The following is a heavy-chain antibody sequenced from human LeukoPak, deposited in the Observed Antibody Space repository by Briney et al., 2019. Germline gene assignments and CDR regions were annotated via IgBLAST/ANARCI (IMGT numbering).Heavy chain of an antibody. Sequence: GGSLRLSCSASGFTFSNYAMHWVRQAPGKSLEYVSAISSDGVTTYYADSVKGRFTISRDNSKNTLYLQMSSLRAEDTAVYYCAKITASASDYWGQGTQVTVSS. V-gene: IGHV3-64D*09. CDR2: ISSDGVTT. CDR1: GFTFSNYA. CDR3: AKITASASDY. J-gene: IGHJ4*02. D-gene: IGHD1-14*01.